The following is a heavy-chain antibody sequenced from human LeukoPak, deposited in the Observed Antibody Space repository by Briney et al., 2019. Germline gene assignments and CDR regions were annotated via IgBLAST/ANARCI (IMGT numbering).Heavy chain of an antibody. Sequence: PSETLSLTCTVSGGSISSYYWSWIRQPPGKGLEWIGYIYYSGSTNYNPSLKSRVTISVDTSKNQFSLKLSSVTAADTAVYYCARHTIAVVAPDYWGQGTLVTVSS. CDR3: ARHTIAVVAPDY. CDR1: GGSISSYY. J-gene: IGHJ4*02. V-gene: IGHV4-59*01. CDR2: IYYSGST. D-gene: IGHD6-19*01.